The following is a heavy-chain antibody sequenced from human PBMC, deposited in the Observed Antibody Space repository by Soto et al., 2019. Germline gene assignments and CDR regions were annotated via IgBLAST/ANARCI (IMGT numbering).Heavy chain of an antibody. CDR3: VREGRVGVEGFDF. V-gene: IGHV3-23*01. J-gene: IGHJ4*02. CDR2: FGGNLVST. CDR1: GFTFSNHA. D-gene: IGHD1-26*01. Sequence: SLRLSCAASGFTFSNHAMHWVRQAPGEGPEWVSGFGGNLVSTNYADSVKGRFTISRDNSKNTLYLQMNSLRAEDTAIYYCVREGRVGVEGFDFWGQGTLVTVSS.